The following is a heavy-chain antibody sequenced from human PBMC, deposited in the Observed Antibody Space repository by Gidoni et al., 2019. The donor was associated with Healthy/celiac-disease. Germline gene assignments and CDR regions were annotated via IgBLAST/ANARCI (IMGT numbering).Heavy chain of an antibody. D-gene: IGHD3-3*01. Sequence: QVQLQESGPGLVKPSETLSLTCTVSGGSISSYYWSWIRQPPGKGLEWIGYIYYSGSTNYNPSLKSRVTISVDTSKNQFSLKLSSVTAADTAVYYCARVGPFGVVKPYFDYWGQGTLVTVSS. CDR2: IYYSGST. CDR1: GGSISSYY. V-gene: IGHV4-59*01. CDR3: ARVGPFGVVKPYFDY. J-gene: IGHJ4*02.